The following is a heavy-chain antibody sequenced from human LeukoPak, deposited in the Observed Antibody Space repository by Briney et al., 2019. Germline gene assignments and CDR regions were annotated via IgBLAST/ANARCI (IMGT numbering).Heavy chain of an antibody. J-gene: IGHJ4*02. V-gene: IGHV3-21*01. CDR2: ISSSSSYI. Sequence: GGSLRLSCAASGFTFSSYSMNWVRQAPGKGLEWVSSISSSSSYIYYADSVKGRFTISRDNAKNSLYLQMNSLRAEDTAVYYCAKDGSPLYYYDSSGYYHLDYWGQGTLVTVSS. CDR1: GFTFSSYS. D-gene: IGHD3-22*01. CDR3: AKDGSPLYYYDSSGYYHLDY.